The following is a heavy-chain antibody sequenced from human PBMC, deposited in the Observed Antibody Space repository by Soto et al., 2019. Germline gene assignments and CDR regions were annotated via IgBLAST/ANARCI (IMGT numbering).Heavy chain of an antibody. CDR2: IGTSGSYI. CDR1: GFIFSRFS. V-gene: IGHV3-21*01. CDR3: ARGSAFIGLDY. Sequence: PGVSLRLSCAVSGFIFSRFSLNWVRQAPGKGLEWVSSIGTSGSYIYDTDSVKGRFTISRDNTKDSLYLQMNSLRAEDTAIYYCARGSAFIGLDYWGQGT. D-gene: IGHD1-26*01. J-gene: IGHJ4*02.